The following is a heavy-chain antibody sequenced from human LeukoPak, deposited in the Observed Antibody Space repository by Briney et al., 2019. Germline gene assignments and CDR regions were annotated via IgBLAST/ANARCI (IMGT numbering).Heavy chain of an antibody. CDR3: VRFAYGSDFFPGHY. CDR1: GYIFANYW. D-gene: IGHD6-19*01. V-gene: IGHV5-51*04. CDR2: VYPGGSVT. J-gene: IGHJ4*02. Sequence: GESLKISCKGSGYIFANYWIGWVRQMPGKGLEWMGIVYPGGSVTRYSPSFQGQVTISADRPITTAYLQWSSLKASDTAMYYCVRFAYGSDFFPGHYWGQGTRVTVSS.